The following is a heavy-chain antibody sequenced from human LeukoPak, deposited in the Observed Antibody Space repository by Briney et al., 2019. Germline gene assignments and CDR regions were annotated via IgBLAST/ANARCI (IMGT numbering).Heavy chain of an antibody. CDR3: VREFGKIDGGT. CDR2: INSDGSIT. D-gene: IGHD3-16*01. J-gene: IGHJ5*02. Sequence: GGSLRLSCAASGFTFSSYWMQWVRQAPGKGLVWVSLINSDGSITSYADSVKGRFTISRDNAKNTLFLQMNSLRAEDTAVYYCVREFGKIDGGTWGQGTLVTVSS. CDR1: GFTFSSYW. V-gene: IGHV3-74*01.